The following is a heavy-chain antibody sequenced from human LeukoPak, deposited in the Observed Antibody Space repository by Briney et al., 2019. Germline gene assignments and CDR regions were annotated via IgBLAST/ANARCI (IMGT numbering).Heavy chain of an antibody. CDR2: INSEQTNK. CDR3: VRRGPITLDY. CDR1: GFSFSNYW. Sequence: GGSLRLSCAASGFSFSNYWMHWVRQAPGKGLVWVSHINSEQTNKRYADFAKGRFTISRDNAKNTLDLQMNSLRVEDTAIYYCVRRGPITLDYWGQGTLVTVSS. J-gene: IGHJ4*02. D-gene: IGHD1-20*01. V-gene: IGHV3-74*01.